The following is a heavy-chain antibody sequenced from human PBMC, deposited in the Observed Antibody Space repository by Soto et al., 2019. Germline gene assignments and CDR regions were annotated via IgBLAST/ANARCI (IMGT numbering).Heavy chain of an antibody. J-gene: IGHJ4*02. D-gene: IGHD5-18*01. CDR2: ISVSGGST. Sequence: GGSLRLSCAASGFTFSSYAMSWVRQAPGKGLEWVSAISVSGGSTYYADSVKGRFTISRDNSKNTLYLQMNSLRAEDTAVYYCAKPSRDAAMAPYYFDYWGQGTLVTVSS. CDR3: AKPSRDAAMAPYYFDY. V-gene: IGHV3-23*01. CDR1: GFTFSSYA.